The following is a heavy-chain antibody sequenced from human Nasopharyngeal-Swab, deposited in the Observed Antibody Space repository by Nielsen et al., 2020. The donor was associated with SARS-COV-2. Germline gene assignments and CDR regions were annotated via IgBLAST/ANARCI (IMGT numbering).Heavy chain of an antibody. Sequence: SETLSLTCAVSGGSISSGGYSWSWIRRPPGKGLEWIGYIYHSGSTYYNPSLKSRVTISVDRSKNQFSLKLSSVTAADTAVYYCARALGYDSSVVDYWGQGTLVTVSS. CDR1: GGSISSGGYS. D-gene: IGHD3-22*01. CDR2: IYHSGST. J-gene: IGHJ4*02. V-gene: IGHV4-30-2*01. CDR3: ARALGYDSSVVDY.